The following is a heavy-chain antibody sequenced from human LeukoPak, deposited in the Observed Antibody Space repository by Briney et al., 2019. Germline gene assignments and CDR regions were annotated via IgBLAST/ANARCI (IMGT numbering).Heavy chain of an antibody. CDR3: TKGSVSGVITYAEDY. Sequence: PGGSLRLSCAASGFTFNTAWMSWFRQAPGKGLEWVGRIKSKSDDGTADYAAPVKARFIISRDDSKNTLYLQMNSLKTEDTAVYYCTKGSVSGVITYAEDYWGQGTLVTVSS. J-gene: IGHJ4*02. CDR1: GFTFNTAW. D-gene: IGHD3-3*01. V-gene: IGHV3-15*01. CDR2: IKSKSDDGTA.